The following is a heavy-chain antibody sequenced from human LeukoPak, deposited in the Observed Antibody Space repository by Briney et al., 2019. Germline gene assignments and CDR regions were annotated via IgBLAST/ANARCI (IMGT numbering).Heavy chain of an antibody. D-gene: IGHD1-1*01. CDR1: GYTSSDYG. CDR3: ARDVPGSIGTTARFDP. Sequence: GASVKVSCKSSGYTSSDYGISWIRQAPGQGLEWMGWISTNNGNTNYAQQFQGRVTMTTDTSTSTAYMELRSLKSDDTAVYYCARDVPGSIGTTARFDPWGQGTLVTVSS. CDR2: ISTNNGNT. J-gene: IGHJ5*02. V-gene: IGHV1-18*01.